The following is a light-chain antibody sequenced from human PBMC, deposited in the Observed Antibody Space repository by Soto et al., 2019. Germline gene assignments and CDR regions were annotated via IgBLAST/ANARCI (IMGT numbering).Light chain of an antibody. CDR3: SSYTSSSTLV. CDR1: SSDVGGYNY. V-gene: IGLV2-14*01. CDR2: EVS. Sequence: QSALTQPASVSGSPGQSITISCTGSSSDVGGYNYVSWYQQHPGKAPKLMIYEVSNRPSGISNRFSGSKSGNTASLTLSGLPAEDAADYYCSSYTSSSTLVFGGGTKVTVL. J-gene: IGLJ2*01.